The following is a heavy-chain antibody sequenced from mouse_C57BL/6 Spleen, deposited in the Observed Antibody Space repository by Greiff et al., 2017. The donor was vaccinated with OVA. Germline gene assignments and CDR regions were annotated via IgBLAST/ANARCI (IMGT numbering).Heavy chain of an antibody. Sequence: DVMLVESGGGLVKPGGSLKLSCAASGFTFSSYAMSWVRQTPEKRLEWVATISDGGSYTYYPDNVKGRFTISRDNAKNNLYLQMSHLKSEDTAMYYCARTDPFYGSSFDYWGQGTTLTVSS. CDR2: ISDGGSYT. CDR1: GFTFSSYA. CDR3: ARTDPFYGSSFDY. D-gene: IGHD1-1*01. V-gene: IGHV5-4*03. J-gene: IGHJ2*01.